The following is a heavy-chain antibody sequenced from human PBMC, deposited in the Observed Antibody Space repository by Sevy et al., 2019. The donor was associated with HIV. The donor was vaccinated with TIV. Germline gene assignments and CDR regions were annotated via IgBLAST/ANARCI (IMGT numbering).Heavy chain of an antibody. CDR3: ARAPPVVVVPGAPSWFDP. CDR2: INHSGST. V-gene: IGHV4-34*01. Sequence: SETLSLTCAVYGGSFSGYYWNWIRQSPGKGLEWIGEINHSGSTHYNPSLKSRVTISVDTSKNQFSLRLNSVTAGDTAVYYCARAPPVVVVPGAPSWFDPWGQGTLVTVSS. J-gene: IGHJ5*02. D-gene: IGHD2-2*01. CDR1: GGSFSGYY.